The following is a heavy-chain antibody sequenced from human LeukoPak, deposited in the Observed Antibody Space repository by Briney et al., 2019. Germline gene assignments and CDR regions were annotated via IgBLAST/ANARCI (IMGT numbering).Heavy chain of an antibody. V-gene: IGHV1-2*02. D-gene: IGHD3-10*01. CDR2: INPNSGGT. CDR1: GYTFTGYY. Sequence: ASVKVSCKASGYTFTGYYMHWVRQAPGQGLEWMGWINPNSGGTNYAQKFQGRVTMTRDTSISTAYMELSSLRSEDTAVYYCARVSLRYGSGSYPDWGQGTLVTVSS. CDR3: ARVSLRYGSGSYPD. J-gene: IGHJ4*02.